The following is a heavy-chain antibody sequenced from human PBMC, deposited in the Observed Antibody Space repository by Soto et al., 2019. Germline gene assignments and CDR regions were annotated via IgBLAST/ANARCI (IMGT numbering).Heavy chain of an antibody. CDR3: AKFKNSYYYCLDV. CDR1: GGSFSGYY. CDR2: INQSGGT. V-gene: IGHV4-34*01. J-gene: IGHJ6*02. Sequence: SETLSLTCGVYGGSFSGYYWGWVRQPPGKGLEWIGAINQSGGTNYNPSLKSRVTISVDTSKNQFSLSLSSVTAADTAIYYCAKFKNSYYYCLDVWGPGTAVTVCS.